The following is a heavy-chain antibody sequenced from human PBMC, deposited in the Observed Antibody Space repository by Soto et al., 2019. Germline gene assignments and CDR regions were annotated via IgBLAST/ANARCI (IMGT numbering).Heavy chain of an antibody. J-gene: IGHJ4*02. CDR3: ARGLGIAVAGHFDY. D-gene: IGHD6-19*01. V-gene: IGHV4-30-4*01. CDR1: GGSITNEDYH. Sequence: LSLTFSVSGGSITNEDYHWSWIRQPPGKGLEWIGNIYDSGATYKTPSLESRITTSVDTSNNQFSLKLSSVTAADTAVYYCARGLGIAVAGHFDYWGQGTLVTVSS. CDR2: IYDSGAT.